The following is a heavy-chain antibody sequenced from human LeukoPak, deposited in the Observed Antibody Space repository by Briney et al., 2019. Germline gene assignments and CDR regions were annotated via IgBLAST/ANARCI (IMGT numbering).Heavy chain of an antibody. CDR2: VSGSGGDT. CDR3: ARDDDSSGYYLPNFNW. Sequence: GGSLRLSCAASGFTFATYAMSWVRQAPGKGLEWVSAVSGSGGDTYYSDSVRGRFTISRDNSKNTLYLLLNRLRAEDTAVYYCARDDDSSGYYLPNFNWWGQGTLVTVSS. J-gene: IGHJ4*02. CDR1: GFTFATYA. D-gene: IGHD3-22*01. V-gene: IGHV3-23*01.